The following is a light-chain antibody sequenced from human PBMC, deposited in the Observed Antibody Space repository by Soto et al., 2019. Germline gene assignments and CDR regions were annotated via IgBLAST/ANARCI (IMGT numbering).Light chain of an antibody. J-gene: IGKJ4*01. Sequence: DFQMTQSPSPLSASVGDRVTITCRASQNIRSRLAWFQQKPGKAPKLLIYDASSLESGVPQRFSGSGSGTEFTLTISGLQSDDVALFFCQHYYKWPLSFGGGTKVDIK. CDR3: QHYYKWPLS. CDR1: QNIRSR. V-gene: IGKV1-5*01. CDR2: DAS.